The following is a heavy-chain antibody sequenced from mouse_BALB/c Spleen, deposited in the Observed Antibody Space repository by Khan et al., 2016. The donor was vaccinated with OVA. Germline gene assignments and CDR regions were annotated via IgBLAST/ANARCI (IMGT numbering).Heavy chain of an antibody. J-gene: IGHJ2*01. CDR3: ARTARIKY. CDR2: ISYSGST. CDR1: GYSITSGYG. D-gene: IGHD1-2*01. Sequence: EVKLLESGPGLVKPSQSLSLTCTVTGYSITSGYGWNWIRQFPGNKLEWMGYISYSGSTNYNPSFKSRISINRDTSKNQFFLQLNSVTTEDTATYYCARTARIKYWGQGTTLTVSS. V-gene: IGHV3-2*02.